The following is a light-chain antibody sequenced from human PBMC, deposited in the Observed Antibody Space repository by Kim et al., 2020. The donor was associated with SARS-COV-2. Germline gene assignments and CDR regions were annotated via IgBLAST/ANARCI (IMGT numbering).Light chain of an antibody. CDR3: SSYAGSNSWV. J-gene: IGLJ3*02. Sequence: QSALTQPPSASGSPGQSVTISCTGTSSDVGDYNYVSWYQQQPGRAPKLIIYEVTKRPSGVPDRFSGSKSGNTASLTVSGLQADDDTDYFCSSYAGSNSWVFGGGTQLTVL. CDR1: SSDVGDYNY. CDR2: EVT. V-gene: IGLV2-8*01.